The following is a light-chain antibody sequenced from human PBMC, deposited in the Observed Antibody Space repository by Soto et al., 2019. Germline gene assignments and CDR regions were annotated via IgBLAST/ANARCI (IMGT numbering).Light chain of an antibody. CDR2: AAS. Sequence: AIRMTQSPSSFSASAGDRVTITCRASQDISSYLAWYQQKPGKAPKLLIYAASTLQSGVPSRFIGSGSGTDFTLTISSLQSEDFATYYCQQYYRYPLTFGGGTKVEIK. J-gene: IGKJ4*01. V-gene: IGKV1-8*01. CDR1: QDISSY. CDR3: QQYYRYPLT.